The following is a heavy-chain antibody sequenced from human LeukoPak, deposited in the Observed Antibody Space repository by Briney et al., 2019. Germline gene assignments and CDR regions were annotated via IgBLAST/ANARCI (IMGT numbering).Heavy chain of an antibody. Sequence: GGSLRLSCAASGFTFNDYAMHWVRQGPGKGLEWVSGISWNNDNIVYADSVKGRFTISRDNAKNSLYLQMNSLRAEDMALYYCVKSRRDFGSGLDYWGQGTLVTVSS. CDR1: GFTFNDYA. CDR3: VKSRRDFGSGLDY. CDR2: ISWNNDNI. V-gene: IGHV3-9*03. J-gene: IGHJ4*02. D-gene: IGHD3-3*01.